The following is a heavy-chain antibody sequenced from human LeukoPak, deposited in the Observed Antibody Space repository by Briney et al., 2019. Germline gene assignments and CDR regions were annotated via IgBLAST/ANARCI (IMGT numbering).Heavy chain of an antibody. D-gene: IGHD3-10*01. CDR3: ARDRSPGNFDY. CDR2: ISGSGGST. CDR1: GFTFSSYG. J-gene: IGHJ4*02. V-gene: IGHV3-23*01. Sequence: GGSLRLSCAASGFTFSSYGMSWVRQAPGKGLDWVSAISGSGGSTYYADSVKGRFTISRDNSKNTLYLQMNSLRAEDTAVYYCARDRSPGNFDYWGQGTLVTVSS.